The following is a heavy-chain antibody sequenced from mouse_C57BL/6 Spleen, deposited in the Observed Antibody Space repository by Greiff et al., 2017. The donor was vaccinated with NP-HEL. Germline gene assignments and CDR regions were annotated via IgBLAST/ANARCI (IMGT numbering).Heavy chain of an antibody. CDR3: ARVGSSAY. D-gene: IGHD1-1*01. Sequence: QVQLKESGAELVKPGASVKISCKASGYAFSSYWMNWVKQRPGKGLEWIGQIYPGDGDTNYNGKFKGKATITADKSSRKAYMQLSSLTSEDSAVYFCARVGSSAYWGQGTTLTVSS. CDR1: GYAFSSYW. CDR2: IYPGDGDT. V-gene: IGHV1-80*01. J-gene: IGHJ2*01.